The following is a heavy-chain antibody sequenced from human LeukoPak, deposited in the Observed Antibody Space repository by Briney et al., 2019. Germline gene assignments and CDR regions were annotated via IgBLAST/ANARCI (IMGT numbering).Heavy chain of an antibody. D-gene: IGHD1-26*01. CDR2: IDYSGST. Sequence: SETLSLTCTVSGGSINSGGYYWGWIRQHPGKGLEWIGFIDYSGSTYYNPSLNSRVTISVDTSKNQFSLKLSSVTAADTAVYYCARLSGSYYYYYYMDVWGKGTTVTVSS. CDR3: ARLSGSYYYYYYMDV. J-gene: IGHJ6*03. V-gene: IGHV4-39*01. CDR1: GGSINSGGYY.